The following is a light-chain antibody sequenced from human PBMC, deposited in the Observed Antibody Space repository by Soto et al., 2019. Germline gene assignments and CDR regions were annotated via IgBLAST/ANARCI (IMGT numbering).Light chain of an antibody. V-gene: IGLV1-40*01. Sequence: QSALTQPPSLSGAPGQTVTISCTGSSSNLGTGYDVHWYQHLPGTAPKLLIYGNTDRPSGVPDRFSGSRSGTSASLAITGLQAEDEAHYYCQSYDISLSGYVVFGGGTQLTVL. CDR3: QSYDISLSGYVV. CDR1: SSNLGTGYD. CDR2: GNT. J-gene: IGLJ2*01.